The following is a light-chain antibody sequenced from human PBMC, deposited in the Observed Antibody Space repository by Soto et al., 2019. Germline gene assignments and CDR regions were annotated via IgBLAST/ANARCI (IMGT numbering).Light chain of an antibody. Sequence: EIVLTQSPATLSLSPGERATLSCRASQSVSSYLAWYQQKPGQAPRLLIYDASNRATGIPARFSGSGSGTDFTLTISSLEPEDFAVYYCQQRSNWLTLGGGPNVELK. V-gene: IGKV3-11*01. CDR2: DAS. CDR1: QSVSSY. J-gene: IGKJ4*01. CDR3: QQRSNWLT.